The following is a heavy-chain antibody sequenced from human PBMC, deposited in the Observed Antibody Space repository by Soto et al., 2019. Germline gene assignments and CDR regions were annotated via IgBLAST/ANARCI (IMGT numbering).Heavy chain of an antibody. CDR2: ISGSGGST. CDR1: GFTFSSYA. J-gene: IGHJ6*02. CDR3: ARVSGYSSGWYELVYYYYGMDV. D-gene: IGHD6-19*01. V-gene: IGHV3-23*01. Sequence: PGGSLRLSCAASGFTFSSYAMSWVRQAPGKGLEWVSAISGSGGSTYYADSVKGRFTISRDNSKNTLYLQMNSLRAEDTAVYYCARVSGYSSGWYELVYYYYGMDVWGQGTTVTVSS.